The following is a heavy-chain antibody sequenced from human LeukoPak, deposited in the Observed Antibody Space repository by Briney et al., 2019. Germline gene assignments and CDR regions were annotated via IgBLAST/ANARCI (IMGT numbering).Heavy chain of an antibody. D-gene: IGHD3-16*02. CDR2: INHSGST. V-gene: IGHV4-39*01. J-gene: IGHJ4*02. CDR1: GGSISSSSYY. Sequence: SETLSLTCTVSGGSISSSSYYWGWIRQPPGKGLEWIGEINHSGSTNYNPSLKSRVTISVDTSKNQFSLKLSSVTAADTAVYYCARHGPYDYVWGSYRRKEPFDYWGQGTLVTVSS. CDR3: ARHGPYDYVWGSYRRKEPFDY.